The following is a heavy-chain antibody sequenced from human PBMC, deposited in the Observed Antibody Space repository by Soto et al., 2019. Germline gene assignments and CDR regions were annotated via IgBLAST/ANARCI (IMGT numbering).Heavy chain of an antibody. Sequence: PGESRTVSCKGSGYSFTNYWITWVRQMPGKGLEWLGRVDPTDSYSNYSPSFQGHVTISADKSISTAYLQWSSLKASDTAMYYCARHSYSTSGNYFPYYTYPMDVWGQGTTVTVSS. CDR1: GYSFTNYW. CDR3: ARHSYSTSGNYFPYYTYPMDV. D-gene: IGHD3-10*01. CDR2: VDPTDSYS. V-gene: IGHV5-10-1*01. J-gene: IGHJ6*02.